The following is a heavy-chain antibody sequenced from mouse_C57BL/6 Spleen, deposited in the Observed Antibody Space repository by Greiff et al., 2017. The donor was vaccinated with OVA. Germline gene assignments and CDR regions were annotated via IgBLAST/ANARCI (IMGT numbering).Heavy chain of an antibody. CDR2: IDPSDSET. V-gene: IGHV1-52*01. J-gene: IGHJ4*01. D-gene: IGHD4-1*01. CDR1: GYTFTSYW. Sequence: QVQLQQPGAELVRPGSSVKLSCKASGYTFTSYWMHWVKQRPIQGLEWIGNIDPSDSETHSNQKFKDKATLTVDKSSSTAYMQLSSLTSEDSAVYYCAGGELFYAMDYWGQGTSVTVSS. CDR3: AGGELFYAMDY.